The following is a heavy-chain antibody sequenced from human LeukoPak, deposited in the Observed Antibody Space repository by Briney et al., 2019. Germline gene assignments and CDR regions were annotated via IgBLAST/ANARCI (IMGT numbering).Heavy chain of an antibody. CDR2: ISGSGGSI. J-gene: IGHJ5*02. CDR3: AKDQGWFDP. Sequence: PGGSLRLSCRASGSTFKNCAMSWVRQAPGKGLEWVSSISGSGGSIYYADSVKGRFTISRDKTNNTVYVQMNSLRVEDTAVYYCAKDQGWFDPWGQGTLVTVSS. V-gene: IGHV3-23*01. CDR1: GSTFKNCA.